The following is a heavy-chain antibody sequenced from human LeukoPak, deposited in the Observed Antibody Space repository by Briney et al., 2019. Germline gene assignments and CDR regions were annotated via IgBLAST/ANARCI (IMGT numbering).Heavy chain of an antibody. J-gene: IGHJ4*02. CDR1: GFAFSNYA. Sequence: PGGSLRLSCTTSGFAFSNYAMNWVRQAPGKGPEWVSGISGFNTYYADSVKSRFTIFRDNSKNVLYLQMDRLRAEDTAVYSCAKDVCTSPRCLLYFDSWGQGTLVTVSS. D-gene: IGHD2-8*01. V-gene: IGHV3-23*01. CDR3: AKDVCTSPRCLLYFDS. CDR2: ISGFNT.